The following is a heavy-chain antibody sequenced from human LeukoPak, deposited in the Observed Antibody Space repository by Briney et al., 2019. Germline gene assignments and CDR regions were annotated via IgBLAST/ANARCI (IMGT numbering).Heavy chain of an antibody. J-gene: IGHJ4*02. Sequence: ASVKVSCKTSGYTFTSYVISWVRQAPGQGLEWMAWISVHSGYTNYAQKFKGRVTMTTDTSTNIAYMELRSLRSDDTAVYYCARDHRVYGDYIGDYFDYWGQGTLVTVSS. CDR1: GYTFTSYV. CDR2: ISVHSGYT. CDR3: ARDHRVYGDYIGDYFDY. V-gene: IGHV1-18*01. D-gene: IGHD4-17*01.